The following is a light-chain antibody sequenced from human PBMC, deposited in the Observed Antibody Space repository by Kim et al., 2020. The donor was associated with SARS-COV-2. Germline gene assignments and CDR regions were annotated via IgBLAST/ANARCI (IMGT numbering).Light chain of an antibody. CDR2: WAS. CDR3: QQYHSSPYT. Sequence: DIVMTQSPDSLAVSLGERATINGKSSQNLIYRSNAENYLAWYQQKPGQPPKLLIYWASTRESGVPDRFSGSGSGTDFTLTINNLQAEDVAVYFCQQYHSSPYTFGQGTKLEI. CDR1: QNLIYRSNAENY. V-gene: IGKV4-1*01. J-gene: IGKJ2*01.